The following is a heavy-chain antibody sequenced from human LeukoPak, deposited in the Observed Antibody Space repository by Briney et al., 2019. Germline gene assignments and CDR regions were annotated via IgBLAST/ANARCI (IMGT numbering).Heavy chain of an antibody. CDR1: GYTFTSYG. CDR2: ISAYNGNT. D-gene: IGHD2-15*01. J-gene: IGHJ4*02. Sequence: ASVKVSCKASGYTFTSYGISWVRQAPGQGLEWMGWISAYNGNTNYAQKFQGRVTITADKSTSTAYMELSSLRSEDTAVYYCARVPHCSGGSCPEDFDYWGQGTLVTVSS. V-gene: IGHV1-18*01. CDR3: ARVPHCSGGSCPEDFDY.